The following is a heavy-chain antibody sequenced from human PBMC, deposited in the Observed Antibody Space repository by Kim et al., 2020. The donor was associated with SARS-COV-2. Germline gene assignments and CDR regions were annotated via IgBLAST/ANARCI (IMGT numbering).Heavy chain of an antibody. CDR3: ARQGVHYYDSSGYYPFDY. V-gene: IGHV5-51*01. D-gene: IGHD3-22*01. J-gene: IGHJ4*02. CDR2: IYPGDSDT. Sequence: GESLKISCKGSGYSFTSYWIGWVRQMPGKGLEWMGIIYPGDSDTRYSPSFQGQVTISADKSISTAYLQWSSLKASDTAMYYCARQGVHYYDSSGYYPFDYWVQRNLVTVSS. CDR1: GYSFTSYW.